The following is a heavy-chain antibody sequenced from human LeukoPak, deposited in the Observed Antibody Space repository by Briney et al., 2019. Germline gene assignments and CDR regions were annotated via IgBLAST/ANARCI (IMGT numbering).Heavy chain of an antibody. CDR3: ARKGTMTLRY. D-gene: IGHD3-22*01. CDR2: IYHSGTT. Sequence: SETLSLTCAVSGVAISRGGYAWNWIRQPPGKGLEWIAYIYHSGTTYYNPSLKSRATISVDTSKNQFSLKLSSVTAADTAVYYCARKGTMTLRYWGQGTLVTVSS. J-gene: IGHJ4*02. V-gene: IGHV4-30-4*07. CDR1: GVAISRGGYA.